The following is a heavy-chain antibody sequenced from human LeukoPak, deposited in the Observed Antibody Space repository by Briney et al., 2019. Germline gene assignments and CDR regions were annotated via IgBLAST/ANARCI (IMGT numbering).Heavy chain of an antibody. V-gene: IGHV3-53*01. D-gene: IGHD5-24*01. CDR1: GFTVSSNY. CDR2: IYSGGST. CDR3: ARAEKATIFDY. Sequence: GGSLRLSCAASGFTVSSNYMSRVREAPGKGLEWVSVIYSGGSTYYADSLKGRFTISRDNSKNTLYLQMNSLRAEDTAVYYCARAEKATIFDYWGQGTLVTVSS. J-gene: IGHJ4*02.